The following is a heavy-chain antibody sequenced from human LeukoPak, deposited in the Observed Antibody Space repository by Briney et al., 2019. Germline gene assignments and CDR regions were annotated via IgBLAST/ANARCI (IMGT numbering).Heavy chain of an antibody. CDR2: ISSSSSYI. J-gene: IGHJ3*02. D-gene: IGHD3-10*01. CDR3: ARDYYGSGSPYRDAFDI. V-gene: IGHV3-21*01. Sequence: PGVSLTLSCAASGFTFSSYSMNWLRQAPGKGLEGVSSISSSSSYIYYADSVKGRFTISRDNAKNSLYLQMNSLRAEDTAVYYCARDYYGSGSPYRDAFDIWGQGTMVTVSS. CDR1: GFTFSSYS.